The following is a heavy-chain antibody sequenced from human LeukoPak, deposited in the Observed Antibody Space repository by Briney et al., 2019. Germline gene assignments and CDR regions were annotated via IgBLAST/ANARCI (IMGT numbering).Heavy chain of an antibody. CDR3: ARDSHSSRPLDY. CDR1: GYSISSGYY. D-gene: IGHD6-13*01. Sequence: SETLSLTCTVSGYSISSGYYWSWVRQPPGKGLEWIGEIYHSGSTNYNPSLKSRVTISVDKSKNQFSLKLSSVTAADTAVYYCARDSHSSRPLDYWGQGTLVTVSS. V-gene: IGHV4-4*02. J-gene: IGHJ4*02. CDR2: IYHSGST.